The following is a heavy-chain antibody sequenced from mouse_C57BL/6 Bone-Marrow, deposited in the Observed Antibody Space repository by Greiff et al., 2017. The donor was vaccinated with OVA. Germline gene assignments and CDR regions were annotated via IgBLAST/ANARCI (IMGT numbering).Heavy chain of an antibody. Sequence: EVQGVESGGDLVKPGGSLKLSCAASGFTFSSYGMSWVRQTPDKRLEWVATISSGGSYTYYPDSVKGRFTISRDNAKNTLYRQMSSLKSEDTAMYYCARHGGWLLWYFDVWGTGTTVTVSS. CDR1: GFTFSSYG. CDR2: ISSGGSYT. D-gene: IGHD2-3*01. V-gene: IGHV5-6*01. J-gene: IGHJ1*03. CDR3: ARHGGWLLWYFDV.